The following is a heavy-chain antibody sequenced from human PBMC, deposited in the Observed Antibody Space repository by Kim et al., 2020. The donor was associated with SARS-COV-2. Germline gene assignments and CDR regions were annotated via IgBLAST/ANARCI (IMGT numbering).Heavy chain of an antibody. CDR1: GGSISSGSYY. Sequence: SETLSLTCTVSGGSISSGSYYWSWIRQPAGKGLEWIGRIYTSGSTNYNPSLKSRVTISVDTSKNQFSLKLSSVTAADTAVYYCAGLAHQNAFDIWGQGTMVTVSS. V-gene: IGHV4-61*02. D-gene: IGHD3-16*01. CDR2: IYTSGST. CDR3: AGLAHQNAFDI. J-gene: IGHJ3*02.